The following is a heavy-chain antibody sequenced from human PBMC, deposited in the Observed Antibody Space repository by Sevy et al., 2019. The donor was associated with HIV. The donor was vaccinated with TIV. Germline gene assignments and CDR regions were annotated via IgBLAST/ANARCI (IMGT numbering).Heavy chain of an antibody. V-gene: IGHV3-23*01. CDR2: LSGSGGTT. J-gene: IGHJ3*01. D-gene: IGHD6-13*01. CDR1: GFTFFSHV. Sequence: GGSLRLSCAASGFTFFSHVMSWVRQAPGKGLEWVSGLSGSGGTTYYADSVKGLFSISRDHSKNKLYLQMSSLRIEDTAVYYCATGTTDSSISWVFDVWGQGTMVTVSS. CDR3: ATGTTDSSISWVFDV.